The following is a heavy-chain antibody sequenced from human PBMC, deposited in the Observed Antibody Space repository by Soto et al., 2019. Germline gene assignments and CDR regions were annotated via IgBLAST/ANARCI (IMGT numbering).Heavy chain of an antibody. V-gene: IGHV1-18*01. J-gene: IGHJ5*02. CDR1: GYTFVSYG. D-gene: IGHD3-3*01. Sequence: QVQLVQSGAEVKKPGASVKVSCKASGYTFVSYGMTWVRQGPGQGLEWMGWISAYNGNTDYAQKFQGRVTLTTDTSTDTAYMELRSLRSDDKAVYYCARDRVVVPGWFDPWGQGTLVTVSP. CDR2: ISAYNGNT. CDR3: ARDRVVVPGWFDP.